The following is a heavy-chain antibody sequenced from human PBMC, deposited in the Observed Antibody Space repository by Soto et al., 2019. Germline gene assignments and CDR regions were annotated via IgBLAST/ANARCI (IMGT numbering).Heavy chain of an antibody. Sequence: QVQLVQSGAEVKKPGSSVKVSCKASGGSFSSYIFNWVRQAPGQGLEWMGRIIPMGDIVNYVQKSQGRVTITADKSTTTAYVEVSSLTSEDTAVYYCAREGPQSRLEYWGQGTLVIVSS. V-gene: IGHV1-69*08. CDR3: AREGPQSRLEY. CDR1: GGSFSSYI. CDR2: IIPMGDIV. J-gene: IGHJ4*02.